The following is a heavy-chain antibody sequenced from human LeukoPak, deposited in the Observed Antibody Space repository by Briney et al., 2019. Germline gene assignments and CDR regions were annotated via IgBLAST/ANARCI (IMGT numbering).Heavy chain of an antibody. CDR1: GGSISSYY. CDR3: ARGQKYRNGYTVTELGSGYFDY. CDR2: IYYSGST. V-gene: IGHV4-59*12. Sequence: SETLSLTCTVSGGSISSYYWSWIRQPPGKGLEWIGYIYYSGSTNYNSSLKSRVTILVDMSKNQFSLQLNSVTPEDTAVYYCARGQKYRNGYTVTELGSGYFDYWGQGTLVTVSS. J-gene: IGHJ4*02. D-gene: IGHD5-18*01.